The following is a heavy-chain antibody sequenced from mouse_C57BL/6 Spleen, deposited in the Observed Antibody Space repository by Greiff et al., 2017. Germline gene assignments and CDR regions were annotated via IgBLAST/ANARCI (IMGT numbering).Heavy chain of an antibody. V-gene: IGHV1-19*01. D-gene: IGHD1-1*01. Sequence: VQLKQSGPVLVKPGASVKMSCKASGYTFTDYYMNWVKQSHGKSLEWIGVINPYNGGTSYNQKFKGKATLTVDKSSSTAYMELNSLTSEDSAVYYCARRPYYGSSPPYFDYWGQGTTLTVSS. CDR3: ARRPYYGSSPPYFDY. J-gene: IGHJ2*01. CDR1: GYTFTDYY. CDR2: INPYNGGT.